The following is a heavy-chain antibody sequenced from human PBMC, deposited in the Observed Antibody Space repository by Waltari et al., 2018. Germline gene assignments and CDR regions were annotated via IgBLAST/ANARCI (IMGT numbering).Heavy chain of an antibody. CDR1: GFTFDDYA. V-gene: IGHV3-43D*03. CDR3: AKDSRGYSGWVDY. CDR2: ISWEGSTT. J-gene: IGHJ4*02. Sequence: EVQLVESGGVVVQPGGSLRLSCAASGFTFDDYAMHWVRQAPGKGLEWVSLISWEGSTTSYADSVKGRFTISRDNSKNSLYLQMNRLRAEDNALYYCAKDSRGYSGWVDYWGQGTLVTVSS. D-gene: IGHD6-19*01.